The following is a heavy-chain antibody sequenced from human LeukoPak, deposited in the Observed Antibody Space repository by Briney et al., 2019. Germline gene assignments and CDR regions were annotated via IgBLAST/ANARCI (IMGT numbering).Heavy chain of an antibody. CDR2: IYYSGST. CDR3: ARTKREYSGYVFQFNWFDP. CDR1: GGSISSYY. V-gene: IGHV4-59*01. Sequence: PSETLSLTCTVPGGSISSYYWSWIRQPPGKGLEWIGYIYYSGSTNYNPSLKSRATISVDTSKNQFSLKLSSVTAADTAVYYCARTKREYSGYVFQFNWFDPWGQGTLVTVSS. D-gene: IGHD5-12*01. J-gene: IGHJ5*02.